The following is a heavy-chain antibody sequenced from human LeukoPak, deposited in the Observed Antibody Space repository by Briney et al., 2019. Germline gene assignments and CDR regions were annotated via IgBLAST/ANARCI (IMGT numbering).Heavy chain of an antibody. CDR2: INPNSGGT. V-gene: IGHV1-2*04. J-gene: IGHJ4*02. Sequence: GASVKVSCKASGYTFTRYYMHWVRQAPGQGLEWMGWINPNSGGTNYAQKFQGWVTMTRDTSISTAYMELSRLRSDDTAVYFCARGLGYDILAGYDYWGQGTLVTVSS. CDR1: GYTFTRYY. D-gene: IGHD3-9*01. CDR3: ARGLGYDILAGYDY.